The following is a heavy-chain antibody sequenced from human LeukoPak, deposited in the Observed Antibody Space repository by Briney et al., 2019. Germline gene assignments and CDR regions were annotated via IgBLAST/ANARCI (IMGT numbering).Heavy chain of an antibody. Sequence: PGGSLSLSCAASGFTFSSYAMSWVRQAPGKGLEWVSSISSSSSYIYYADSVKGRFTISRDNAKNSLYLQMNSLRAEDTAVYYCARDLVDDYWGQGTLVTVSS. D-gene: IGHD5-24*01. V-gene: IGHV3-21*01. J-gene: IGHJ4*02. CDR1: GFTFSSYA. CDR3: ARDLVDDY. CDR2: ISSSSSYI.